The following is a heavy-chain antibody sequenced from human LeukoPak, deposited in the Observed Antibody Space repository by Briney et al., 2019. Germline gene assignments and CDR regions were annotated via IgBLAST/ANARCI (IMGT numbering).Heavy chain of an antibody. CDR2: INPNSGGT. CDR3: ATGAIVGAIDAFDI. J-gene: IGHJ3*02. V-gene: IGHV1-2*02. D-gene: IGHD1-26*01. CDR1: GYTFTGYY. Sequence: ASVKVSCKASGYTFTGYYMHWVRQAPGQGLEWMGWINPNSGGTNYAQKFQGRVTMTRDTSISTAYMELSRLRSDDTAVYYCATGAIVGAIDAFDIWGQGTMVTVSS.